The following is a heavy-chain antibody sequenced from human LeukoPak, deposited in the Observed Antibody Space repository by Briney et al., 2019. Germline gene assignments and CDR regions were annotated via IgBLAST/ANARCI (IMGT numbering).Heavy chain of an antibody. V-gene: IGHV4-31*03. CDR2: IYYSGST. D-gene: IGHD5-12*01. CDR3: ARTSTLPTTVYYFDF. CDR1: GGSISSGGYY. Sequence: SQTLSLTCTVSGGSISSGGYYWSWIRQHPGKGLEWIGYIYYSGSTYYNPSLKSRVTISVDTSKNHFSLKLTSVTAADTAVYYCARTSTLPTTVYYFDFWGQGTLVTVSS. J-gene: IGHJ4*02.